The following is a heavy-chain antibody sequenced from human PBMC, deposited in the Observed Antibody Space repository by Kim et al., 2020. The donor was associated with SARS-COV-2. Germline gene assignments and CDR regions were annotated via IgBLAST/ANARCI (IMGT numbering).Heavy chain of an antibody. CDR3: ARQEMSSSWFYYYGMDV. V-gene: IGHV1-3*01. CDR2: INAGNGNT. Sequence: ASVKVSCKASGYTFTSYAMHCVRQAPGQRLEWMGWINAGNGNTKYSQKFQGRVTITRDTSASTAYMELSSLRSEDTAVYYCARQEMSSSWFYYYGMDVWGQGTTVTVSS. J-gene: IGHJ6*02. D-gene: IGHD6-13*01. CDR1: GYTFTSYA.